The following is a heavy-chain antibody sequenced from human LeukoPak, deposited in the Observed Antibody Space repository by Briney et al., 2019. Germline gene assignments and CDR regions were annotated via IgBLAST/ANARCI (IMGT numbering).Heavy chain of an antibody. V-gene: IGHV3-21*01. J-gene: IGHJ6*02. CDR2: ISSGSNYI. CDR1: GITFTNYW. Sequence: GGSLRLSCAASGITFTNYWMTWVRQAPGKGLEWVSYISSGSNYIYYADSEKGRFTISRDNAKNSLYLQMNSLRAEDTAVYYCARECHGDQGYGMDVWGQGTTVTVSS. D-gene: IGHD4-17*01. CDR3: ARECHGDQGYGMDV.